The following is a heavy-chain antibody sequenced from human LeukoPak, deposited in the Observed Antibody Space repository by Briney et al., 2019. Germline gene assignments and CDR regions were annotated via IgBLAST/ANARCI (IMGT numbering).Heavy chain of an antibody. Sequence: GGSLRLSCAASGFTFSSYAMHWVRQAPGRGLEWVALILYDDKYYADSVKGRFTISKDNSKNTLYLQMDSLRAEDTAVYYCARYCSGGCYSGLDYWGQGTLVTVPS. CDR3: ARYCSGGCYSGLDY. D-gene: IGHD2-15*01. CDR2: ILYDDK. V-gene: IGHV3-33*08. J-gene: IGHJ4*02. CDR1: GFTFSSYA.